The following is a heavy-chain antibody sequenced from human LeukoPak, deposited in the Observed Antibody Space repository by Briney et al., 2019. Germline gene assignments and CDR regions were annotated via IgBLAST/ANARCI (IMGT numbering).Heavy chain of an antibody. CDR2: IKQDGSEK. D-gene: IGHD3-22*01. V-gene: IGHV3-7*01. J-gene: IGHJ4*02. Sequence: GGSLRLSCAASGFTFSNAWMSWVRQAPGKGLEWVANIKQDGSEKYYVDSVKGRFTISRDNSKNTLYLQMNSLRAEDTAVYYCAKETYYYDSSGYPYYFDYWGQGTLVTVSS. CDR1: GFTFSNAW. CDR3: AKETYYYDSSGYPYYFDY.